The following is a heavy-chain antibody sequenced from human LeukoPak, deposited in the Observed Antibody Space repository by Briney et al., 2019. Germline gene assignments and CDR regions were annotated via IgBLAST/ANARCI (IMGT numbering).Heavy chain of an antibody. CDR1: GGSISSDNYY. V-gene: IGHV4-61*02. J-gene: IGHJ4*02. CDR2: IYASGTT. D-gene: IGHD1-26*01. Sequence: ASETLSLTCTVSGGSISSDNYYWSCIRQPAGKGLEWIGRIYASGTTNYNPSLKSRVTISVDTSKNQFSLKLSSVTAADTAVYYCARGLVGATGGSFDYWGQGTLVTVSS. CDR3: ARGLVGATGGSFDY.